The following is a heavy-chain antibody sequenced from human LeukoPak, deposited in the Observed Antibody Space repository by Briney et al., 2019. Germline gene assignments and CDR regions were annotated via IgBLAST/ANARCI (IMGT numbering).Heavy chain of an antibody. CDR1: GFTFSSYG. CDR3: AKALYDSSGYQPLGFDY. V-gene: IGHV3-30*18. Sequence: PGGSLRLSCAASGFTFSSYGMHWVRQAPGKGLEWVAVISYDGSNKYYADSVKGRFTISRDNSKNTLYLQMNSLRAEDTAVYYCAKALYDSSGYQPLGFDYWGQGTLVTVSS. J-gene: IGHJ4*02. CDR2: ISYDGSNK. D-gene: IGHD3-22*01.